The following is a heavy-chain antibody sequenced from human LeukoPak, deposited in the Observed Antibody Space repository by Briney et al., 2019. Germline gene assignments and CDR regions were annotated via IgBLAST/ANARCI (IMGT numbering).Heavy chain of an antibody. V-gene: IGHV1-2*02. CDR3: ARVGTFLSIYYFDY. Sequence: VASVKVSCKASGYTFTGYYMHWVRQAPGQVLEWMGWINPNSGGTNYAQKFQGRVTMTRDTSISTAYMELSRLRSDDTAVYYCARVGTFLSIYYFDYWGQGTLVTVSS. CDR2: INPNSGGT. CDR1: GYTFTGYY. J-gene: IGHJ4*02. D-gene: IGHD6-6*01.